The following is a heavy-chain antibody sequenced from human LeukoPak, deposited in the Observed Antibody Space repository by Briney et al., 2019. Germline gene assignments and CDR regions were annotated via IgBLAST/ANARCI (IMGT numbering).Heavy chain of an antibody. D-gene: IGHD2-15*01. J-gene: IGHJ6*02. CDR1: VGSISSYY. V-gene: IGHV4-4*07. CDR2: IYLSEEA. Sequence: SETLSLTYTLSVGSISSYYWSWLRQPAGEGVEWLGRIYLSEEATYNPHLKIRVTMSVDTSKHQFSLKLSSVTAADTAVYYCASDAGQGGPNSYGMDVWDQGTTVTVSS. CDR3: ASDAGQGGPNSYGMDV.